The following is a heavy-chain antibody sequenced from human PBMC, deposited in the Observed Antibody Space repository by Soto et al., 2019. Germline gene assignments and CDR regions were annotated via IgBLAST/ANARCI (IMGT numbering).Heavy chain of an antibody. J-gene: IGHJ4*02. CDR1: GGSISSYY. D-gene: IGHD6-19*01. V-gene: IGHV4-59*01. Sequence: ASETLSLTCTVSGGSISSYYWSWIRQPPGKGLEWIGYIYYSGSTNYNPSLKSRVTISVDTSKNQFSLKLSSVTAADTAVYYCARGVRGSGWFPFDYWGQGTLVTVSS. CDR3: ARGVRGSGWFPFDY. CDR2: IYYSGST.